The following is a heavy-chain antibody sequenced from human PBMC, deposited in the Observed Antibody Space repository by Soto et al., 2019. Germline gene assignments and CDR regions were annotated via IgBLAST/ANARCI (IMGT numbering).Heavy chain of an antibody. CDR2: TYHSGTT. J-gene: IGHJ5*02. Sequence: QVQLQESGPGLVQPSGTLSLTCAVSGDSINNSHWWSWVRQTPGKGLEWIGETYHSGTTNYNPSLTTRVTISIDKSKIQFSLKMNSVTAADTAVYYCAREVNSSPARGPNWFDPWGQGTLVTVSS. V-gene: IGHV4-4*02. D-gene: IGHD6-13*01. CDR3: AREVNSSPARGPNWFDP. CDR1: GDSINNSHW.